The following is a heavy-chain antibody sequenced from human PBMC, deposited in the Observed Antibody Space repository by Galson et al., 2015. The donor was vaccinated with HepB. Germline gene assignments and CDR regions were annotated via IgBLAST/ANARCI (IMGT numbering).Heavy chain of an antibody. J-gene: IGHJ6*02. CDR1: VFSLSTSGMC. CDR3: AREEYQLLSYYYYGMDV. V-gene: IGHV2-70*11. D-gene: IGHD2-2*01. Sequence: PALVKPTQTLTPTCTFSVFSLSTSGMCVSWIRPPPGKALEWLARIDWDDDKYYSTSLKTRLTISKDTSKNQVVLTMTNMDPVDTATYYCAREEYQLLSYYYYGMDVWGQGTTVTVSS. CDR2: IDWDDDK.